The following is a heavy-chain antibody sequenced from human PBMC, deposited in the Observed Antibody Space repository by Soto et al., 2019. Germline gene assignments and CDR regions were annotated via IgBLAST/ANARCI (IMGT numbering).Heavy chain of an antibody. CDR2: INHSGST. D-gene: IGHD3-9*01. CDR3: ARRGLLTGFP. V-gene: IGHV4-34*01. CDR1: GGSFSGYY. Sequence: SETLSLTCAVYGGSFSGYYWSWIRQPPGKGLEWIGEINHSGSTNYNPSLKSRVTISVDTSKNQFSLKLSSVTAADTAVYYCARRGLLTGFPWGPGTLVTVSS. J-gene: IGHJ5*02.